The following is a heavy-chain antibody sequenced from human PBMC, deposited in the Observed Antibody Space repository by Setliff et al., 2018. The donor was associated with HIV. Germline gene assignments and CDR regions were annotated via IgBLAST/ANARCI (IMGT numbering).Heavy chain of an antibody. CDR3: ARCAGNDAFDI. V-gene: IGHV5-51*01. CDR2: IYPGDSDT. CDR1: GYIFTDYG. J-gene: IGHJ3*02. D-gene: IGHD1-26*01. Sequence: GESLKISCKASGYIFTDYGIGWVRQMPGKGLEWMGIIYPGDSDTRYSPSFQGQVTISADKSISTAYLQWSSLKASDTAMYYCARCAGNDAFDIWGQGTMVTVSS.